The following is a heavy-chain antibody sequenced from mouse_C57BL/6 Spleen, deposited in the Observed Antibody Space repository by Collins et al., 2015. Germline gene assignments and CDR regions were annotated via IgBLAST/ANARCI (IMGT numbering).Heavy chain of an antibody. CDR1: DYTFTSYW. CDR2: IHPNSGST. D-gene: IGHD4-1*01. CDR3: ARSCNWDENYFDY. V-gene: IGHV1-64*01. Sequence: QVQLQQPGAELVKPGASVKLSCKASDYTFTSYWMHWVKQRPGQGLEWIGMIHPNSGSTNYNEKFKSKATLTVDKSSSTAYMQLSSLTSEDSAVYYCARSCNWDENYFDYWGQGTTLTVSS. J-gene: IGHJ2*01.